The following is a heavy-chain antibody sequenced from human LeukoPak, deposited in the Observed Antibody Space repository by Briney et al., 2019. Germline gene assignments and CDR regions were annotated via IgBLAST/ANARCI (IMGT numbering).Heavy chain of an antibody. CDR3: ASLTGTTVY. Sequence: SETLSLTCTVSGGSISSYYWSWIRQTPGKGLEWIGDIYYSGSTNYNPSLKSRVTISVDTSKNQFSLKLSSVTAADTAVYYCASLTGTTVYWGQGTLVTVSS. V-gene: IGHV4-59*08. J-gene: IGHJ4*02. CDR2: IYYSGST. CDR1: GGSISSYY. D-gene: IGHD1-7*01.